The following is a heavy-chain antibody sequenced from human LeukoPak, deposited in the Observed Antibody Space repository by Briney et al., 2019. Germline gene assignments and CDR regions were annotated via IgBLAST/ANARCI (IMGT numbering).Heavy chain of an antibody. CDR2: ISAYNGNT. CDR3: ARGPLYNWNGGVSDY. J-gene: IGHJ4*02. CDR1: GYTFTSYG. Sequence: GASVKVSCKASGYTFTSYGISWVRQAPGQGLEWMGWISAYNGNTNYAQKLRGRVTMTTDTSTSTAYMELRSLRSDDTAVYYCARGPLYNWNGGVSDYWGQGTLVTVSS. D-gene: IGHD1-20*01. V-gene: IGHV1-18*01.